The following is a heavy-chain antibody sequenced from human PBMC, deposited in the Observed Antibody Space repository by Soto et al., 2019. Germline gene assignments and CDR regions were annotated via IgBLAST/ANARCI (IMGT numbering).Heavy chain of an antibody. CDR2: IFSNDEK. CDR1: GFSLSNARMG. V-gene: IGHV2-26*01. D-gene: IGHD6-13*01. Sequence: SGPTLVNPTETLTLTCTVSGFSLSNARMGVSWIRQPPGKALEWLAHIFSNDEKSYSTSLKSRLTISKDTSKSQVVLTMTNMDPVDTATYYCERLVRSSWIDYWGQGTLVTVSS. J-gene: IGHJ4*02. CDR3: ERLVRSSWIDY.